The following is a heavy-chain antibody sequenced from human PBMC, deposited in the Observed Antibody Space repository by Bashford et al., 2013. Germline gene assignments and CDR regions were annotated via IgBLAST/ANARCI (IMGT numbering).Heavy chain of an antibody. CDR1: GGTFSSYA. Sequence: SVKVSCKASGGTFSSYAISWVRQAPGQGLEWMGGIIPMFDTANYAQKFQGRVTITADESTSTVYMEMSSLRSEDTAVYYCARDLATTYSTGWYYGLDVWGLGTTVTVSS. J-gene: IGHJ6*02. D-gene: IGHD6-19*01. CDR2: IIPMFDTA. V-gene: IGHV1-69*13. CDR3: ARDLATTYSTGWYYGLDV.